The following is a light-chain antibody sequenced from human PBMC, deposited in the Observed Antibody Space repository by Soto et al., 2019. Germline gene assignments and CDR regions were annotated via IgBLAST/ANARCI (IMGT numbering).Light chain of an antibody. V-gene: IGKV3-15*01. J-gene: IGKJ3*01. CDR1: QSVSNN. CDR3: QQHNNWPRIT. CDR2: GAS. Sequence: EIVMTQSPVTLSVSPGERATLSCWASQSVSNNLAWYQQKPGQAPRLLIYGASTRATGIPGRFSGSGSGTEFTLTISSLQSEDFAVYYCQQHNNWPRITFGPGTKVDIK.